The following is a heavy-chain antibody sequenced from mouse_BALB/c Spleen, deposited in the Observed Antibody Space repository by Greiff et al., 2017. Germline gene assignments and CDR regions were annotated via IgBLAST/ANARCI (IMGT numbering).Heavy chain of an antibody. V-gene: IGHV5-6-5*01. CDR2: ISSGGST. CDR3: ARGRYYGSSYDWFAY. CDR1: GFTFSSYA. J-gene: IGHJ3*01. D-gene: IGHD1-1*01. Sequence: EVKVEESGGGLVKPGGSLKLSCAASGFTFSSYAMSWVRQTPEKRLEWVASISSGGSTYYPDSVKGRFTISRDNARNILYLLMSSLRSEDTAMYYCARGRYYGSSYDWFAYWGQGTLVTVSA.